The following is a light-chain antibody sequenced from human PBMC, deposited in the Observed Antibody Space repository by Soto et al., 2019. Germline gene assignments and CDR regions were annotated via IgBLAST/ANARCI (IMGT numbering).Light chain of an antibody. CDR3: QHGYSTPLT. J-gene: IGKJ4*01. CDR1: QSISTY. V-gene: IGKV1-39*01. Sequence: DIQMTQSPPSLSASVGDRVTITCRSSQSISTYLHWYQQKPGKAPNLLIYAASTSQSGVPSRFSGSGSGTDFTLTISSLQPEDFATYFCQHGYSTPLTFGGGTKVDI. CDR2: AAS.